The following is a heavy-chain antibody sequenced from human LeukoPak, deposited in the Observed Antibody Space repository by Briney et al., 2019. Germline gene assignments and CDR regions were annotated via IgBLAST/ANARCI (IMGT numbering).Heavy chain of an antibody. D-gene: IGHD5-12*01. J-gene: IGHJ4*02. V-gene: IGHV4-4*09. Sequence: SETLSLTCTVSGGSISSYFWSWIRQPPGQGLECIGYIYTSGSTNYNPSLKSRVTISVETSKNQFSLKLRSVTAADTAVYYCATSLVATVLFDYWGQGTLVTVSS. CDR3: ATSLVATVLFDY. CDR2: IYTSGST. CDR1: GGSISSYF.